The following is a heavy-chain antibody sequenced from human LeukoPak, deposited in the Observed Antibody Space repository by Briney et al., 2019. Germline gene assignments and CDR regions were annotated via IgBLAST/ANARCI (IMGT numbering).Heavy chain of an antibody. V-gene: IGHV3-21*01. CDR2: ISSSSSYI. Sequence: GGSLRLSCAASGFTFSSYSMNWVRQAPGKGLEWVSSISSSSSYIYYADSVEGRFTISRDNAKNSLYLQMNSLRAEDTAVYYCARDPLSSGYYYREYYFDYWGQGTLVTVSS. CDR1: GFTFSSYS. J-gene: IGHJ4*02. D-gene: IGHD3-22*01. CDR3: ARDPLSSGYYYREYYFDY.